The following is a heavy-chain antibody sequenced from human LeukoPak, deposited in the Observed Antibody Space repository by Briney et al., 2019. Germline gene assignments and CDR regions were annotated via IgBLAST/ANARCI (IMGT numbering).Heavy chain of an antibody. CDR2: IYDSGST. V-gene: IGHV4-39*01. J-gene: IGHJ3*02. CDR3: HVRVVMANDAFDI. D-gene: IGHD2-8*01. Sequence: PSETLSLTCTVSGGSIRSSYYYWGWIRQPPGKGLEWIGSIYDSGSTYYNSSLKSRVTISVDTSRNQFSLKLSSVTAADTAVYYAHVRVVMANDAFDIWGQGTMVTVSS. CDR1: GGSIRSSYYY.